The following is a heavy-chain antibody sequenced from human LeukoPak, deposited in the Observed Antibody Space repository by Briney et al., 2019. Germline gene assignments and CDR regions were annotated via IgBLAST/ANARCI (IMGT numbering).Heavy chain of an antibody. D-gene: IGHD6-19*01. CDR1: GGSISSYY. Sequence: SETLSLTCTVSGGSISSYYWSWIRQPPGKGLEWIGYIYYSGSTNYNPSLKSRVTISVDTSKNQLSLKLSSVTAADTAVYYCARHGRSGWFDYWGQGTLVTVSS. J-gene: IGHJ4*02. CDR3: ARHGRSGWFDY. V-gene: IGHV4-59*08. CDR2: IYYSGST.